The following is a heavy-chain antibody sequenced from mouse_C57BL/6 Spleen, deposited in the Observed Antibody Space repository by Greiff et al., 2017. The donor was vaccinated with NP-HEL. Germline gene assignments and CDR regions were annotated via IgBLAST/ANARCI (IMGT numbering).Heavy chain of an antibody. Sequence: QVQLQQPGAELVRPGSSVKLSCKASGYTFTSYWMHWVKQRPRQGLEWIGNIDPSDSETHYNQKFKDKATLTVDKSSSTAYMQLSGLSSEDSAVYYGGRYHCGSCYDWYFDVWGTETTVTVSS. CDR3: GRYHCGSCYDWYFDV. J-gene: IGHJ1*03. CDR1: GYTFTSYW. V-gene: IGHV1-52*01. D-gene: IGHD1-1*01. CDR2: IDPSDSET.